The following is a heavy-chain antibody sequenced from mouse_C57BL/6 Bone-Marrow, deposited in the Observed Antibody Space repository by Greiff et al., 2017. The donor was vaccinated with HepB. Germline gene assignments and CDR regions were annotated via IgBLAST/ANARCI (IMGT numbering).Heavy chain of an antibody. CDR3: ARGLLYLYYAMDY. CDR2: ISSGSSTI. D-gene: IGHD2-12*01. J-gene: IGHJ4*01. Sequence: EVQLQESGGGLVKPGGSLKLSCAASGFTFSDYGMHWVRQAPEKGLEWVAYISSGSSTIYYADTVKGRFTISRDNAKNTLFLQMTSLRSEDTAMYYCARGLLYLYYAMDYWGQGTSVTVSS. V-gene: IGHV5-17*01. CDR1: GFTFSDYG.